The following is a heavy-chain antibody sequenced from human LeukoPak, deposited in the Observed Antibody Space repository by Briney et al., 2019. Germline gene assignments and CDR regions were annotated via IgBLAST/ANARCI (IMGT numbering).Heavy chain of an antibody. J-gene: IGHJ6*03. CDR3: ARLGYSSSSTGYYYYMDV. Sequence: SETLSLTCTVSGGSISNSYWSWIRQPAGKGLEWIGRIYTSGTTSYNPSLKSRVSISVDKSKNQLSLKVSSVTAADTAVYYCARLGYSSSSTGYYYYMDVWGKGTTVTVSS. CDR1: GGSISNSY. D-gene: IGHD6-6*01. V-gene: IGHV4-4*07. CDR2: IYTSGTT.